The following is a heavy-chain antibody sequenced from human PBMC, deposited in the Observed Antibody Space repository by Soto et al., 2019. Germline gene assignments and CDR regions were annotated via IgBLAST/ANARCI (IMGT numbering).Heavy chain of an antibody. CDR2: IYPGDSDT. D-gene: IGHD3-22*01. CDR3: ARPYDGSGNDAFDI. J-gene: IGHJ3*02. V-gene: IGHV5-51*01. CDR1: GYSFTSYW. Sequence: PXESLKISCRGSGYSFTSYWIGWVRQMPGKGLEWMGIIYPGDSDTRYSPSFQGQVTISADKSISTAYLQWSSLRASDTAMYYCARPYDGSGNDAFDIWGQGTMVTVSS.